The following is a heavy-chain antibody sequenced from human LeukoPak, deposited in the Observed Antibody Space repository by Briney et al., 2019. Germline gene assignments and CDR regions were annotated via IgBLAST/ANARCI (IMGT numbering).Heavy chain of an antibody. CDR3: ARGSSGWYSVWFDP. Sequence: SVKVSCKASGGTFSSYAISWVRQAPGQGLEWMGGIIPIFGTANYAQKFQGRVTITADESTSTVYMELSSLRSEDTAVYYCARGSSGWYSVWFDPWGQGTLVTVSS. V-gene: IGHV1-69*13. D-gene: IGHD6-19*01. CDR2: IIPIFGTA. CDR1: GGTFSSYA. J-gene: IGHJ5*02.